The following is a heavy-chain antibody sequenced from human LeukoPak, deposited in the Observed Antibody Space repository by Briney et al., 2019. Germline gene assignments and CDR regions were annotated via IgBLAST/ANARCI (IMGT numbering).Heavy chain of an antibody. CDR3: ARGLNSKTITMIVVVSNGGEYFDY. CDR2: IYVGGTT. D-gene: IGHD3-22*01. J-gene: IGHJ4*02. Sequence: SETLSLTCTVSGGSMSSYFWSWIRQPAGNGLEWIGRIYVGGTTNYNPSLKSRVTISVDTSKNQFSLKLSSVTAADTAVYYCARGLNSKTITMIVVVSNGGEYFDYWGQGTLVTVSS. V-gene: IGHV4-4*07. CDR1: GGSMSSYF.